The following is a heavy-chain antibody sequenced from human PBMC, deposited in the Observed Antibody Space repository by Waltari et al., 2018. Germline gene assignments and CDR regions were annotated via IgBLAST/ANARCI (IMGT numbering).Heavy chain of an antibody. CDR1: GESVTNNFW. Sequence: QVKLQESGPGLVQPSGTLSLTCAVSGESVTNNFWRSWFRQSPGRGLEWIGQIHGSGRTNYNPSLESRVTVSLDTSNNHFSLRVTSATAADTAVYFCARDRGRGLYLESWGQGTLVTVSP. CDR3: ARDRGRGLYLES. J-gene: IGHJ4*02. D-gene: IGHD2-15*01. CDR2: IHGSGRT. V-gene: IGHV4-4*02.